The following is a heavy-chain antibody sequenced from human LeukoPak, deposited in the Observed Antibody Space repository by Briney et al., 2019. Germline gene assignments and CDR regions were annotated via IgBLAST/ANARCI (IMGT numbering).Heavy chain of an antibody. CDR2: INPNSGGT. Sequence: ASVKVTCKASGYTFTGYYMHWVRLAPGQGLEWMGWINPNSGGTNYAQKFQGRVTMTRDTSISTAYMELSRLRSDDTAVYYCARSLGRTGVVDYWGQGTLVTVSS. D-gene: IGHD7-27*01. V-gene: IGHV1-2*02. CDR3: ARSLGRTGVVDY. J-gene: IGHJ4*02. CDR1: GYTFTGYY.